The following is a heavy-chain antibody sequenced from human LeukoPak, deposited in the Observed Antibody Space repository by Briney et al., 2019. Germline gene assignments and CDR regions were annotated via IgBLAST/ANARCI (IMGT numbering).Heavy chain of an antibody. D-gene: IGHD3-10*01. V-gene: IGHV4-30-2*01. Sequence: SETLSLTCAVSGGSISSGGYSWSWIRQPPGKGLEWIGYIYHSGSTYYNPSLKSRVTISVDRSKNQFSLKLSSVTAADTAVYYCARAVPYGSGRPDAFDIWGQGTMVTVSS. CDR2: IYHSGST. CDR3: ARAVPYGSGRPDAFDI. CDR1: GGSISSGGYS. J-gene: IGHJ3*02.